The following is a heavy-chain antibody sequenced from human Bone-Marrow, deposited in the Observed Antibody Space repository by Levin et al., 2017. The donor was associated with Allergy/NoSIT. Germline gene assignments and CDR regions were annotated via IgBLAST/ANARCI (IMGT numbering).Heavy chain of an antibody. CDR2: TRNKANSYTT. D-gene: IGHD2-8*01. J-gene: IGHJ3*02. CDR3: TRTDCTTSRCRPSDI. V-gene: IGHV3-72*01. CDR1: GFTFSDYY. Sequence: RPGGSLRLSCAASGFTFSDYYMDWVRQAPGKGLEWVGRTRNKANSYTTEYAASVKDRFTISRDDSRNSVHLQMSSLKTEDTAVYYCTRTDCTTSRCRPSDIWGQGTMITVSS.